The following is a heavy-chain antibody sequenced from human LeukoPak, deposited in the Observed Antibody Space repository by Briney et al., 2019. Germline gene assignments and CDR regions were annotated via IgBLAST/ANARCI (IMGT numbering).Heavy chain of an antibody. CDR3: ARGCSSTSCLYYFDY. CDR2: INHSGST. V-gene: IGHV4-34*01. Sequence: PSETLSLTCAVYGGSFSGYYWSWIRQPPGKGLEGIGEINHSGSTNYNPSLKSRVTISVDTSKNQFSLKLSSVTAADTAVYYCARGCSSTSCLYYFDYWGQGTLVTVSS. CDR1: GGSFSGYY. J-gene: IGHJ4*02. D-gene: IGHD2-2*01.